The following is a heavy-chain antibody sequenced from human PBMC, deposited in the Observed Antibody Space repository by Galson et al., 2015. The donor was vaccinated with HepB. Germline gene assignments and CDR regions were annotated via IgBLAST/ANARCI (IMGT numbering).Heavy chain of an antibody. J-gene: IGHJ3*01. CDR2: IYTSGST. V-gene: IGHV4-61*02. D-gene: IGHD3-3*01. CDR1: GGSTSSGSYY. CDR3: AREWRGDLRFLEFAAFDP. Sequence: TLSLTCTVSGGSTSSGSYYWSWIRQPAGKRLEWIGRIYTSGSTNYNPSFRSRVSMSLDMSKNQVSLKLRSVTAADTAVYFCAREWRGDLRFLEFAAFDPWGQGTKVTVSS.